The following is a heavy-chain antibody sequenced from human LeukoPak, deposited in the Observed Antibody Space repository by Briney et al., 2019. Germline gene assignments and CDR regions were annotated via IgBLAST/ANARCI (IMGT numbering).Heavy chain of an antibody. J-gene: IGHJ6*03. CDR1: GFTFSDYY. Sequence: SPGGSLRLSCAASGFTFSDYYMSWIRQAPGKGLEWVSYISSSGGIIYYADSVEGRFTISRDNAKNSLYLQINSLRAEDTAVYYCARVLTLRLGNYYYYMDVWGKGTTVTVSS. CDR3: ARVLTLRLGNYYYYMDV. D-gene: IGHD5-12*01. CDR2: ISSSGGII. V-gene: IGHV3-11*04.